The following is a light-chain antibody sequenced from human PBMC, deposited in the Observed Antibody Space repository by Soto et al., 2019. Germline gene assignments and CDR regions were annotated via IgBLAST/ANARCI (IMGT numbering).Light chain of an antibody. Sequence: AIQVTQSPSSLSASVGDRVTITCRASQDIRGALAWYQQKPGHAPKLLIYDVSTWESGVPSRFSGSGSGTEFTLTISSLQPEDFGNYYCQQFKSYPITFGNGKRLDIK. CDR3: QQFKSYPIT. V-gene: IGKV1-13*02. J-gene: IGKJ5*01. CDR1: QDIRGA. CDR2: DVS.